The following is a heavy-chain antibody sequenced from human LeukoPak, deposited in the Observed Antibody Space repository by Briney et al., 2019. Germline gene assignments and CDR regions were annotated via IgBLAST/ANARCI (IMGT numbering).Heavy chain of an antibody. CDR2: IYTSGST. D-gene: IGHD6-13*01. V-gene: IGHV4-4*07. J-gene: IGHJ5*02. Sequence: SETLSLTCTVSGGSISSYYWSWIRQPAGKGLEWIGRIYTSGSTNYNPSLKSRVTMSVDTSKNQFSLKLSSVTAADTAVYYCARNSRQQPGADWFDPWGQGTLVTVSS. CDR1: GGSISSYY. CDR3: ARNSRQQPGADWFDP.